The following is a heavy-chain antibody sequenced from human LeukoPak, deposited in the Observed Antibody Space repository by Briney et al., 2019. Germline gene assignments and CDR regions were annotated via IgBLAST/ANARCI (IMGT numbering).Heavy chain of an antibody. CDR2: ISSSSSYI. D-gene: IGHD3-22*01. J-gene: IGHJ3*02. CDR3: ARGPENTYYYDSSGYGAFDI. CDR1: GFTFSSYS. V-gene: IGHV3-21*01. Sequence: PGGSLRLSCAASGFTFSSYSMNWVRQAPGKGLEWVSSISSSSSYIYYADSVKGRFTISRDNAKNSLYLQMNSLRAEDTAVYYCARGPENTYYYDSSGYGAFDIWGQGTMVTVSS.